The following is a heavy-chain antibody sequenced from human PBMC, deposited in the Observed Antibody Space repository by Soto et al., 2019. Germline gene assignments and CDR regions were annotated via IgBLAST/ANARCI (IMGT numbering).Heavy chain of an antibody. J-gene: IGHJ6*02. CDR1: GGSVSSGSYQ. CDR2: IHVSGGT. Sequence: PSETLSLTCTVSGGSVSSGSYQWTWIRQPPGKGLEWIGYIHVSGGTNDNPSLKGRVTMSIDTSKNQLSLKLSSVTAADTAVYYCARDGHGMDVWGQGTKVTVSS. V-gene: IGHV4-61*01. CDR3: ARDGHGMDV.